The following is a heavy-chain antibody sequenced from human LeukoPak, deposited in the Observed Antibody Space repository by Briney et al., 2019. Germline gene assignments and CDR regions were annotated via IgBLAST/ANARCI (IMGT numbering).Heavy chain of an antibody. CDR2: INHSGST. J-gene: IGHJ4*02. CDR1: GGSFSGYY. CDR3: ARGLYYDSSGYPYY. Sequence: SETLSLTCAVYGGSFSGYYWSWIRQPPGKGLEWIGEINHSGSTNYNPSLKRRVTISVDTSKNHFSLKLSSVTAADTAVYYCARGLYYDSSGYPYYWGQGTLVTVSS. V-gene: IGHV4-34*01. D-gene: IGHD3-22*01.